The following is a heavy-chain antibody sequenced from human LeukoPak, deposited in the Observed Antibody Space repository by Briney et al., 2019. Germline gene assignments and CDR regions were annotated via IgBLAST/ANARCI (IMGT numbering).Heavy chain of an antibody. Sequence: GGSLRLSCAASGFTVSSNYMSWVRQAPGKGLEWVSSISSSGSYIYYADSVKGRFTISRDNAKNSLYLQMDSLRAEDTAVYYCARLMTTVTTPFDYWGQGTLVTVSS. CDR2: ISSSGSYI. CDR3: ARLMTTVTTPFDY. V-gene: IGHV3-21*01. D-gene: IGHD4-17*01. CDR1: GFTVSSNY. J-gene: IGHJ4*02.